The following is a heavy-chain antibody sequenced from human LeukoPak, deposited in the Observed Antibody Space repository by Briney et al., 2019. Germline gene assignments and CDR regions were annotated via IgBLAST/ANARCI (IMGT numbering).Heavy chain of an antibody. D-gene: IGHD2-15*01. V-gene: IGHV3-7*03. CDR2: IKQDGSEK. CDR1: GFTFSTYY. Sequence: GGSLRLSCAASGFTFSTYYMSWVRQAPGTGLEWVANIKQDGSEKYYVDSVKGRFTISRDNAKNSLYLQMNSLRAEDTAVYYCASSGVRQVVPFDYWGQGTLVTVSS. CDR3: ASSGVRQVVPFDY. J-gene: IGHJ4*02.